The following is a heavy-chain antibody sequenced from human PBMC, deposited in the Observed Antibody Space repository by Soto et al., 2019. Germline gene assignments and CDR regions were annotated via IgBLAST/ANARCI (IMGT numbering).Heavy chain of an antibody. V-gene: IGHV1-2*02. D-gene: IGHD6-13*01. CDR3: ARTGALTAAGSPLYYYYGMDV. Sequence: ASVKVSCKASGYTFTGYYMHWVRQAPGQGLEWMGWINPNSGGTNYAQKFQGRVTMTRDTPISTAYMELSRLRSDDTAVYYCARTGALTAAGSPLYYYYGMDVWGQGTTVTVSS. CDR1: GYTFTGYY. J-gene: IGHJ6*02. CDR2: INPNSGGT.